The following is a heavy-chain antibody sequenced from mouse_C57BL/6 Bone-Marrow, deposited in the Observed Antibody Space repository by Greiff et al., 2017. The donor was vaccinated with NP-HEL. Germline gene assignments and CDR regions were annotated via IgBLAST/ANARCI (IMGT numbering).Heavy chain of an antibody. CDR2: INPSSGYT. CDR3: AREGIYYDYGVGAMNY. CDR1: GYTFTSYW. Sequence: QVQLKESGAELAKPGASVKLSCKASGYTFTSYWMHWVKQRPGQGLEWIGFINPSSGYTKYNQKFKDKATLTADKSSSTAYMQLSSLTYEDSAVYNCAREGIYYDYGVGAMNYWGQGTSVTVSS. J-gene: IGHJ4*01. D-gene: IGHD2-4*01. V-gene: IGHV1-7*01.